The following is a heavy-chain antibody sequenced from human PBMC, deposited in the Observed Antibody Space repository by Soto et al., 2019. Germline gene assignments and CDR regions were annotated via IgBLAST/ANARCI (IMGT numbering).Heavy chain of an antibody. CDR2: ISAYNGNT. V-gene: IGHV1-18*01. CDR3: ARETTMIVVVHGGYFDY. CDR1: GYTFTSYG. J-gene: IGHJ4*02. Sequence: GASVKVSCKASGYTFTSYGISWVRQAPGQGLEWMGWISAYNGNTKYAQKLQGRVTMTTDTSTSTVYMELRSLRSDDTAIYYCARETTMIVVVHGGYFDYWGQGTLVTVSS. D-gene: IGHD3-22*01.